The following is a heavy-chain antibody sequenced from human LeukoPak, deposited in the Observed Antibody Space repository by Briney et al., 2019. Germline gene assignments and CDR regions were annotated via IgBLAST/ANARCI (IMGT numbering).Heavy chain of an antibody. J-gene: IGHJ4*02. CDR3: ARVVGSSGWYDY. CDR1: GFTFSSYA. Sequence: PGRSLRLSCAASGFTFSSYAMRWVRQAPGKGLEWVAVISYDGSNKYYADSVKGRFTISRDNSKNTRYLEMNSLRAEDTAVYCCARVVGSSGWYDYWGQGTLVTVSS. D-gene: IGHD6-19*01. CDR2: ISYDGSNK. V-gene: IGHV3-30*04.